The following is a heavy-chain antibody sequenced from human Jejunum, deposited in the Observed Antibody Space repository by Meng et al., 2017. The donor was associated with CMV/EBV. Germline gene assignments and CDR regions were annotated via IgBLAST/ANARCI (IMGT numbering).Heavy chain of an antibody. D-gene: IGHD6-25*01. J-gene: IGHJ4*02. CDR1: GYTFTSYA. V-gene: IGHV7-4-1*02. CDR3: ARDSEAADY. Sequence: QVQLVQSGAEVKKPXASVKVSCKASGYTFTSYAIHWVRQAPGQGLEWMGWINTNTGKPTYAQGLTGRFVFSLDTSVSTAYLQISSLKAEDTAVYYCARDSEAADYWGQGTLVTVSS. CDR2: INTNTGKP.